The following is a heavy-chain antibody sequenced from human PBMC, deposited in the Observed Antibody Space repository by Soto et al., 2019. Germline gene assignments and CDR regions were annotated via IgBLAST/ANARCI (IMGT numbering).Heavy chain of an antibody. CDR3: ARDQGVVVTVDNWFDP. V-gene: IGHV4-4*07. CDR1: GGSITDYS. Sequence: QVQLQESGPGLVKPSETLSLTCTVSGGSITDYSWVWIRQPAGKGLEWIGRIFSSGSTNYNPSLKGRITMSLDTSKNQFSLKLNSATATDTAVYFCARDQGVVVTVDNWFDPWGQGILVTVSS. CDR2: IFSSGST. D-gene: IGHD2-21*02. J-gene: IGHJ5*02.